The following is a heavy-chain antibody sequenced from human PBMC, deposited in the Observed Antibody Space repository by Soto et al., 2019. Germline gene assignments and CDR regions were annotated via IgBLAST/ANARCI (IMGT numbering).Heavy chain of an antibody. CDR1: GFTFASYA. D-gene: IGHD6-13*01. Sequence: SLRLSCAASGFTFASYAMSWVRQAPGKGLEWVLGISGSGGNTYNADSVKGRFTISRDNSKNTLYLDMISLRAEDTAVYYCAKGLSIAAAGTFDYWGQGTLVTVSS. V-gene: IGHV3-23*01. J-gene: IGHJ4*02. CDR2: ISGSGGNT. CDR3: AKGLSIAAAGTFDY.